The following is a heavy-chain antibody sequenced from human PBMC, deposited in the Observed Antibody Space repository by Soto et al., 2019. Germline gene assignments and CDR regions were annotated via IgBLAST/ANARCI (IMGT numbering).Heavy chain of an antibody. D-gene: IGHD6-13*01. CDR1: GGSFSGNY. V-gene: IGHV4-34*01. J-gene: IGHJ4*02. Sequence: LSLTCGVYGGSFSGNYWNLIRQPPGKGLEWIGEINHSGSTNYNPSLKSRVTISVDTSKNQFSLKLSSVTAADTAVYYCARLDSSSWPIDYWGQGTLVTVSS. CDR3: ARLDSSSWPIDY. CDR2: INHSGST.